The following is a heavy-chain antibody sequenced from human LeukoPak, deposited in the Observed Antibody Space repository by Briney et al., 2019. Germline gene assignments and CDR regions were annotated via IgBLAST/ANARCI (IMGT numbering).Heavy chain of an antibody. V-gene: IGHV3-23*01. Sequence: AESRRLSSAASRFTFSRYAMSWDRPAPEKVLEWVSAIRGSGGSTYYADSVKGRFTISRDNSKNTLYLQMNSLRAEDTAVYYCAKERYSDYDVSFDYWGQGTLVTVSS. CDR1: RFTFSRYA. CDR3: AKERYSDYDVSFDY. CDR2: IRGSGGST. J-gene: IGHJ4*02. D-gene: IGHD5-12*01.